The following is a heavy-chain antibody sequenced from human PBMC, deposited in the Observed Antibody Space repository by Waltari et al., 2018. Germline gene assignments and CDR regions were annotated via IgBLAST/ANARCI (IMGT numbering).Heavy chain of an antibody. D-gene: IGHD3-10*01. V-gene: IGHV1-69*04. CDR1: GGTFSSYA. CDR2: IIPSLGVT. Sequence: QVQLVQSGAEVKKPGSSVKVSCKASGGTFSSYAISWVRQAPGQGLEWMVKIIPSLGVTNYAQKFEGRVTITAEKSTSTAYMGLSSRRSEDTAVYYCARDSGGRKYQVYAFDIWGQGTMVTVSS. CDR3: ARDSGGRKYQVYAFDI. J-gene: IGHJ3*02.